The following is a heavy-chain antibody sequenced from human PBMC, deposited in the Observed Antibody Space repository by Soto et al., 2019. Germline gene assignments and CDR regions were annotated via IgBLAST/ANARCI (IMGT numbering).Heavy chain of an antibody. CDR1: GFTFSSYS. D-gene: IGHD3-10*01. Sequence: EVQLVESGGGLVKPGGSLRLSCAASGFTFSSYSMNWVRQAPGKGLEWVSSISSSSSYRYYADSVKGRFSISRDNAKNSLHLQMNSLRAEDTAVYYRARDRGGALKACDIWGQGTMVTVSS. CDR2: ISSSSSYR. CDR3: ARDRGGALKACDI. J-gene: IGHJ3*02. V-gene: IGHV3-21*01.